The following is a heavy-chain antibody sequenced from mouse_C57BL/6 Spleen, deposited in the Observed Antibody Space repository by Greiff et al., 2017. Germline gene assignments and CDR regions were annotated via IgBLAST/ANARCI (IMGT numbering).Heavy chain of an antibody. Sequence: QVQLHQPGAELVKPGASVKVSCKASGYTFTSYWMHWVTQRPGHGLEWIGRIHPSDSDTNYTQKFKGKATLTVDKSYRTAYMQLSSLTSWATAVYYGAIIGDWGFAYWGQGTLVTVSA. V-gene: IGHV1-74*01. CDR3: AIIGDWGFAY. D-gene: IGHD2-13*01. J-gene: IGHJ3*01. CDR1: GYTFTSYW. CDR2: IHPSDSDT.